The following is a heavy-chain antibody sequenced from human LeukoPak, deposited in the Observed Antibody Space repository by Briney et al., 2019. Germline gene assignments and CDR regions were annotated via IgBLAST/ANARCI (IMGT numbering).Heavy chain of an antibody. V-gene: IGHV4-59*01. J-gene: IGHJ3*02. CDR2: IYYSGST. CDR3: ARLGVYYGSGSFKVPGAFDI. Sequence: SETLSLTCTVSGGSISSYYWSWIRQPPGKGLEWIGYIYYSGSTNYNPSLKSRVTTSVDTSKNQFSLKLSSVTAADTAVYYCARLGVYYGSGSFKVPGAFDIWGQGTMVTVSS. CDR1: GGSISSYY. D-gene: IGHD3-10*01.